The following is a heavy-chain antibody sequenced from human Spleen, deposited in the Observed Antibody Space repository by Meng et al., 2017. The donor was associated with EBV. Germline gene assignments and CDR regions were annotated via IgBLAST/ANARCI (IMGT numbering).Heavy chain of an antibody. CDR1: GVTCGSDA. D-gene: IGHD3-10*01. CDR3: ASESGRGFTPDY. J-gene: IGHJ4*02. V-gene: IGHV1-69*01. Sequence: VAWVRAGAGVKNAGSAVKLSCKPSGVTCGSDAVSWVRQAPGQGLEWMGGLIPMSDAPHYAQKFQDRVRITADESTSTHYMDLSGLRSEDTAVYYCASESGRGFTPDYWGQGTLVTVSS. CDR2: LIPMSDAP.